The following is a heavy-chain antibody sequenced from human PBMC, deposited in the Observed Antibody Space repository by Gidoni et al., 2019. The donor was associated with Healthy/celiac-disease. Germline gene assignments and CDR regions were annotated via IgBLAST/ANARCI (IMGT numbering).Heavy chain of an antibody. CDR3: ARGLLLGVRGVIAAGWFDP. Sequence: QVQLQQWGAGLLKPSETLSLTCAVYGGSFSGYYWSWIRPPPGKGLEWIGEINHSGSTNYNPSLKSRVTISVDTSKIQFSLKLSSVTAADTAVYYCARGLLLGVRGVIAAGWFDPWGQGTLVTVSS. V-gene: IGHV4-34*01. CDR2: INHSGST. D-gene: IGHD3-10*01. CDR1: GGSFSGYY. J-gene: IGHJ5*02.